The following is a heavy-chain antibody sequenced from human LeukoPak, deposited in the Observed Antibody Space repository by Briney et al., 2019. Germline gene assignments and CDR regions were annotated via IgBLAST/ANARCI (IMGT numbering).Heavy chain of an antibody. D-gene: IGHD2-2*01. J-gene: IGHJ6*02. CDR2: INHSGST. V-gene: IGHV4-34*01. CDR3: AREEGYCSSTSCSYGMDA. Sequence: SETLSLTCAVYGGSFSGYYWSWIRQPPGKGLEWIGEINHSGSTNYNPSLKSRVTISVDTSKNQFSLKLSSVTAADTAVYYCAREEGYCSSTSCSYGMDAWGQGTTVTVSS. CDR1: GGSFSGYY.